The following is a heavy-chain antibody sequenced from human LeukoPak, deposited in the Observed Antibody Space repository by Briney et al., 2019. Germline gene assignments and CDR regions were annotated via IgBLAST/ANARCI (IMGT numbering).Heavy chain of an antibody. V-gene: IGHV3-23*01. Sequence: SGGSLRLSCAASGFTFSSYAMNWVRQAPGKGLGWVSTISGSADGTYYADSVKGRFTISRDNSKSTLYLQMNSLRAEDTAVYYCARTVTTDYAFDIWGQGTMVTVSS. CDR1: GFTFSSYA. D-gene: IGHD4-17*01. CDR3: ARTVTTDYAFDI. CDR2: ISGSADGT. J-gene: IGHJ3*02.